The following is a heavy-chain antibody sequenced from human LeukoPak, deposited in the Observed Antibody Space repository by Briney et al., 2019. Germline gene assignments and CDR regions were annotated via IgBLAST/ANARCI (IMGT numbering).Heavy chain of an antibody. Sequence: GGSLRLSCAASGFTFSSYAMSWVRQAPGKGLEWVSAITGSGGSTYYADSAKGRFTISRDNSKNTLYLQMNSLRAEDTAVYYCAKSPYSSGWLHYYWGQGTLVTVSS. V-gene: IGHV3-23*01. CDR1: GFTFSSYA. CDR2: ITGSGGST. D-gene: IGHD6-19*01. CDR3: AKSPYSSGWLHYY. J-gene: IGHJ4*02.